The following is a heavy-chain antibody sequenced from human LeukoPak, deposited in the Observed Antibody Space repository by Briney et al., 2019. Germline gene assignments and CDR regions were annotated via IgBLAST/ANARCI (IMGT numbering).Heavy chain of an antibody. J-gene: IGHJ4*02. CDR3: ARGAFDYPGRDYFDY. D-gene: IGHD3-9*01. V-gene: IGHV3-21*06. Sequence: GGSLRLSCAASGFSFRGYSVNCVRPAPGKGLAWVSSISSLSSYIYYADSLKGRFTISRDNAKNSLHLRMKGLRVEDTAVYYCARGAFDYPGRDYFDYWGQGTQVTVSS. CDR2: ISSLSSYI. CDR1: GFSFRGYS.